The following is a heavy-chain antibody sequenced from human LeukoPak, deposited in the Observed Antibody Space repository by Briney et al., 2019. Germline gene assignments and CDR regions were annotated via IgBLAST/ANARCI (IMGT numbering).Heavy chain of an antibody. CDR1: GYTFTGYY. J-gene: IGHJ4*02. CDR2: INAYSGGT. CDR3: ARSPLDCSSSSCRVFDY. D-gene: IGHD2-2*01. Sequence: ASVKVSCKASGYTFTGYYMHWVRQAPGQGLEWMGRINAYSGGTNYAQKFQGRVTMTRDTSISTAYMELSTLRSDDTAVYYCARSPLDCSSSSCRVFDYWGQGALVTVSS. V-gene: IGHV1-2*06.